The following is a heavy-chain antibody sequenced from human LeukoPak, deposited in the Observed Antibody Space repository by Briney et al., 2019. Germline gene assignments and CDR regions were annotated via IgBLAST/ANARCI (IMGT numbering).Heavy chain of an antibody. CDR2: LYSDGNT. J-gene: IGHJ4*02. CDR3: ARGVEPLAANTLAY. CDR1: GFTVITND. V-gene: IGHV3-53*01. Sequence: HPGGSLRLSCAASGFTVITNDMTWVRQAPGKGLEWVSVLYSDGNTKYADSVQCRFTISRDNSKNTLYLEMNSLSRDDTAVYYCARGVEPLAANTLAYWGQGTLVSVSS. D-gene: IGHD1-14*01.